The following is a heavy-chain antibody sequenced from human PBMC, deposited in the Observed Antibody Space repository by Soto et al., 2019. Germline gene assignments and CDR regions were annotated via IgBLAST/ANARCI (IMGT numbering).Heavy chain of an antibody. CDR3: SKLAVYWSSTSCYKTDGMDV. Sequence: TSETLSLTCTVSSGSISSSINHWGWIRQPPGKGLEWIGNINYGGSTYYNPSLQSRLTISVDTSNNQLSLKLSSVTAADTAVYYCSKLAVYWSSTSCYKTDGMDVWGQGTTVTVSS. D-gene: IGHD2-2*01. J-gene: IGHJ6*02. CDR2: INYGGST. CDR1: SGSISSSINH. V-gene: IGHV4-39*01.